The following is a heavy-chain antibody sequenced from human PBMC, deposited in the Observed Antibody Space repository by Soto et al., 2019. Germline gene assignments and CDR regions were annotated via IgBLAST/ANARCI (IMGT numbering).Heavy chain of an antibody. CDR2: INPSGGST. CDR3: ARLWASGSYYDAFDI. CDR1: GYTFTSYY. Sequence: ASVKVSCKASGYTFTSYYMHWVRQAPGQGREWMGIINPSGGSTSYAQKFQGRVTMTRDTSTSTVYMELSSLRSEDTAVYYCARLWASGSYYDAFDIWGQGTMVTVSS. V-gene: IGHV1-46*01. D-gene: IGHD1-26*01. J-gene: IGHJ3*02.